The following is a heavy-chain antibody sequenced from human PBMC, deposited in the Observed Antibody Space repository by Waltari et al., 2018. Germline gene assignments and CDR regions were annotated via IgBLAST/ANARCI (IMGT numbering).Heavy chain of an antibody. V-gene: IGHV3-7*01. J-gene: IGHJ4*02. CDR1: GFTFSDDW. CDR2: IKKDGSTK. CDR3: ARHGDFCFDF. D-gene: IGHD4-17*01. Sequence: EVQVVESGGDLVQPGGSLGLSCAASGFTFSDDWMGWVRQAPGKGLEWVANIKKDGSTKYYVDSVKGRFTISRDNAKDSLFLQMNSLRAEDTAVYYCARHGDFCFDFWGQGIVVTVSS.